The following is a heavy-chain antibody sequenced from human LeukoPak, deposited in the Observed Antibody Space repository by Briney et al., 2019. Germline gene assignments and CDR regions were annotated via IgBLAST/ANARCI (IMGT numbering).Heavy chain of an antibody. CDR1: GYTFTSYA. J-gene: IGHJ3*02. CDR3: ARESQWLVLRGAFDI. CDR2: INTNTGNP. Sequence: ASVKVSCKASGYTFTSYAMNWVRQAPGQGLEWMGWINTNTGNPTYAQGFTGRFVFSLDTSVSTAYLQISSLKAEDTAVYYCARESQWLVLRGAFDIWGQGPMVTVSS. V-gene: IGHV7-4-1*02. D-gene: IGHD6-19*01.